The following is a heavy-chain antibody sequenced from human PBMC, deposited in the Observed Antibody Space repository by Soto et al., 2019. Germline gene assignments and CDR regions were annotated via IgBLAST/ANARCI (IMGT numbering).Heavy chain of an antibody. CDR3: ARNKPGNYGMDV. CDR1: GFIISSNN. CDR2: IYSGDST. J-gene: IGHJ6*02. D-gene: IGHD3-10*01. V-gene: IGHV3-53*02. Sequence: EVQLEDTGGGLIQPGGSLRLSCAASGFIISSNNMNWVRQAPGKGLEWVSIIYSGDSTSYAGSVKGRFTISRDNCKNTVFLQMNSLRAEDTAVYYCARNKPGNYGMDVWGRGTTVTVSS.